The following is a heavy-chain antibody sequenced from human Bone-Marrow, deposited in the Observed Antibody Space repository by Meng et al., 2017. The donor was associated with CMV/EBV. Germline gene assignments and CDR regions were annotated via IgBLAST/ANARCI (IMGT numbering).Heavy chain of an antibody. CDR2: INPNGGST. CDR1: GYSFMNFH. D-gene: IGHD1-20*01. CDR3: ARNPGITGTTPFDY. J-gene: IGHJ4*02. Sequence: ASVKVSCKASGYSFMNFHMHWLRQAPGQRLEWIGLINPNGGSTGYTQKVQGRVIMTRVTSTNTVYMELSRLRSEDTAVYYCARNPGITGTTPFDYWGQGTLVTVSS. V-gene: IGHV1-46*01.